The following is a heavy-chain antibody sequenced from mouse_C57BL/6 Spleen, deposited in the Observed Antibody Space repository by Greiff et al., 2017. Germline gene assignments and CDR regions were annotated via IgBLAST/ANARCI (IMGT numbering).Heavy chain of an antibody. J-gene: IGHJ2*01. Sequence: EVQVVESGGGLVKPGGSLKLSCAASGFTFSSYAMSWVRQTPEKRLEWVATISDGGSYTYYPDNVKGRFTISRDNAKNNLYLQMSHLKSEDTAMYYCARGLTGVFDYWGQGTTRTVSS. CDR3: ARGLTGVFDY. V-gene: IGHV5-4*01. CDR1: GFTFSSYA. D-gene: IGHD4-1*01. CDR2: ISDGGSYT.